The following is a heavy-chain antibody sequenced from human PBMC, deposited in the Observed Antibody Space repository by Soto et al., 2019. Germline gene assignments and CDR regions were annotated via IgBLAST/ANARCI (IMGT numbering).Heavy chain of an antibody. J-gene: IGHJ4*02. Sequence: QVQRVQSGAEVKKPGASVKVSCKASGYTFTSYGISWVRQAPGQGLEWMGWISAYKGNTNYAKKLQGRVTMTTDTSTSTAYMVLRSLRCDDSAVYYCARVKNSVWDDYFWGSPGLDYWVEGTLDTVSS. CDR2: ISAYKGNT. CDR1: GYTFTSYG. CDR3: ARVKNSVWDDYFWGSPGLDY. D-gene: IGHD3-16*01. V-gene: IGHV1-18*01.